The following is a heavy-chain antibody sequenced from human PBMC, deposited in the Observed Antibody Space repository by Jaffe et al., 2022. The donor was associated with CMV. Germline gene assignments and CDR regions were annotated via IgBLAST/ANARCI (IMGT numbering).Heavy chain of an antibody. J-gene: IGHJ3*02. CDR2: IVVGSGNT. CDR3: AAVETYYYDSSGYAGAFDI. D-gene: IGHD3-22*01. V-gene: IGHV1-58*02. Sequence: QMQLVQSGPEVKKPGTSVKVSCKASGFTFTSSAMQWVRQARGQRLEWIGWIVVGSGNTNYAQKFQERVTITRDMSTSTAYMELSSLRSEDTAVYYCAAVETYYYDSSGYAGAFDIWGQGTMVTVSS. CDR1: GFTFTSSA.